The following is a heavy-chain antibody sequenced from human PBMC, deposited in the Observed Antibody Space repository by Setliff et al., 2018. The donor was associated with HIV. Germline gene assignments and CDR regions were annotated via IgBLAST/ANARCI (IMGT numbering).Heavy chain of an antibody. CDR1: GYTLSELS. D-gene: IGHD6-6*01. V-gene: IGHV1-24*01. CDR3: ARWYGFHSSSSVLGF. Sequence: ASVKVSCKVSGYTLSELSMHWVRQAPGKGLEWMGGFDPEDGETSYAQRFQGRVTMTRDTSTSTVYMELSSLRSEDTAVYYCARWYGFHSSSSVLGFWGQGTLVTVSS. J-gene: IGHJ4*02. CDR2: FDPEDGET.